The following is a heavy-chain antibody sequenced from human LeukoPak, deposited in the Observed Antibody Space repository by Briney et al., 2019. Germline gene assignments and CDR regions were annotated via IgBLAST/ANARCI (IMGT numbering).Heavy chain of an antibody. D-gene: IGHD5-12*01. CDR2: INPSGGST. V-gene: IGHV1-46*03. CDR1: VYTFTSYY. Sequence: ASVKVSCKASVYTFTSYYMHWVRQAPGQGLEWMGIINPSGGSTSYAQKFQGRVTMTRDTSTSTVYMELSSLRSEDTAVYYCASPVVATSALDYWGQGTLVTVSS. J-gene: IGHJ4*02. CDR3: ASPVVATSALDY.